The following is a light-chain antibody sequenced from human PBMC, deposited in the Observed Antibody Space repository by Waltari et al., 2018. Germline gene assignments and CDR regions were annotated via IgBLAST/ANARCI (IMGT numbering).Light chain of an antibody. J-gene: IGKJ2*01. CDR2: LAS. CDR1: QSVVSSYNNKNY. Sequence: DIVMTLSPDSLAVSLGKRATITCKSSQSVVSSYNNKNYIGWYQQRPGQPPRLLINLASSREPGVPDRFSGSESDTDFTLTISSLQAEDVALYYCQQYYSTPYTFVQGTKLEIK. CDR3: QQYYSTPYT. V-gene: IGKV4-1*01.